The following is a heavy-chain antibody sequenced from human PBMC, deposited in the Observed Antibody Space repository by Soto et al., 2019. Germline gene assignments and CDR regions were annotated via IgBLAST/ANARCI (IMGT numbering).Heavy chain of an antibody. D-gene: IGHD7-27*01. CDR2: ISGSAGST. J-gene: IGHJ6*02. V-gene: IGHV3-23*01. Sequence: EVQLLESGGDLVQPGGSLRLSCAASGFTFSSYAMSWVRQAPGKGLEWVSVISGSAGSTYYADSVKGRFTISRDNYKNTLYLQMNSLRAEDTALYYCAKDLGRSYYYGLGVWGQGTTVTVSS. CDR1: GFTFSSYA. CDR3: AKDLGRSYYYGLGV.